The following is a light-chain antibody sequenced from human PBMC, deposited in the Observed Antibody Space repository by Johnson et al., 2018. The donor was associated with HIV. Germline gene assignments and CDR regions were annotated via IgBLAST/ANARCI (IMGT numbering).Light chain of an antibody. CDR2: ENY. J-gene: IGLJ1*01. Sequence: QSVLTQPPSVSAAPGQRVTISCSGSSSNIGDNFVSWYQQFPGAAPKLLIFENYKRPSGIPDRFSGSRSGTSATLAITGLQTGDEADYVCGAWGRRLSVCVFGPGTKVTVL. CDR1: SSNIGDNF. CDR3: GAWGRRLSVCV. V-gene: IGLV1-51*02.